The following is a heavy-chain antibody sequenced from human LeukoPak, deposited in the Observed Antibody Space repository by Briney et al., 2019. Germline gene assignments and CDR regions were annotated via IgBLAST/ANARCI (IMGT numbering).Heavy chain of an antibody. CDR2: ISGSGRST. CDR3: AKDRILYYYDSSGYHY. CDR1: GFTFSSYA. J-gene: IGHJ4*02. Sequence: PGGSLRLSCAASGFTFSSYAMSWVRQAPGKGLEWVSAISGSGRSTYYADSVKGRFTTSRDNAKNTLFLQMNILRADDTAVYYCAKDRILYYYDSSGYHYWGQGTLVTVSS. D-gene: IGHD3-22*01. V-gene: IGHV3-23*01.